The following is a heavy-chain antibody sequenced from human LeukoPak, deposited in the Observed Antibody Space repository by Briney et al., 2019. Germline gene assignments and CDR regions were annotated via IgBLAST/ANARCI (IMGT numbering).Heavy chain of an antibody. CDR2: INPNSGGS. J-gene: IGHJ6*02. Sequence: ASVKVSCKASGYTFTSYDINWVRQATGQGLEWMGWINPNSGGSNYAQKLQGRVTMTTDTSTSTAYMELRSLRSDDTAVYYCAREKPLGYCSSTSCYRHYYYYYGMDVWGQGTTVTVSS. CDR3: AREKPLGYCSSTSCYRHYYYYYGMDV. D-gene: IGHD2-2*01. CDR1: GYTFTSYD. V-gene: IGHV1-18*01.